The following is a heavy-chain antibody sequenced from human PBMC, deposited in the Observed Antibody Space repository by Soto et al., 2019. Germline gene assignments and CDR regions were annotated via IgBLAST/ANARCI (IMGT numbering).Heavy chain of an antibody. D-gene: IGHD1-26*01. CDR1: GFTFSSYG. CDR3: ARVPPGVEWELANYGMDV. CDR2: IWYDGSNK. Sequence: QVQLVESGGGVVQPGRSLRLSCAASGFTFSSYGMHWVRQAPGKGLEWVAVIWYDGSNKYYADSVKGRFTISRDNSKNTLYLQMNSLRAEDTAVYYCARVPPGVEWELANYGMDVWGQGTTVTVSS. V-gene: IGHV3-33*01. J-gene: IGHJ6*02.